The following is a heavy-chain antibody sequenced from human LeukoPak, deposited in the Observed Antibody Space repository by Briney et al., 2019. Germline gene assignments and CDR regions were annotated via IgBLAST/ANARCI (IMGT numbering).Heavy chain of an antibody. CDR2: IKQDGSDK. D-gene: IGHD6-19*01. V-gene: IGHV3-7*01. CDR1: GFTFSSYE. Sequence: GGSLRLSCAASGFTFSSYEMNWVRQAPGKGLEWVANIKQDGSDKYYVDSVKGRFTISRDNAKISLYLQMNSLRAEDTAVYYCARVQGSSGPGIFDYWGQGTLVTVSS. J-gene: IGHJ4*02. CDR3: ARVQGSSGPGIFDY.